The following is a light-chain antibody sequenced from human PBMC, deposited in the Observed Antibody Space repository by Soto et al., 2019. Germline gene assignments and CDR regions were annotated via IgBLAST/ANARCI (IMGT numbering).Light chain of an antibody. CDR1: QSISSW. CDR2: DAS. V-gene: IGKV1-5*01. CDR3: QQYNYFWA. J-gene: IGKJ1*01. Sequence: DIQMTQSPSTLSASVGDRVTITCRASQSISSWLAWYHHKPGKAPKLLIYDASNLESGVPSRFSGGGSGTEFSLTISSLQPDDFATYYCQQYNYFWAFGQGTKVDI.